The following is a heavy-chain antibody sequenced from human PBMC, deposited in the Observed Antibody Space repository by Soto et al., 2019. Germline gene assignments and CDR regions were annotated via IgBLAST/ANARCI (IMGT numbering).Heavy chain of an antibody. CDR3: AKGGDSSSWKNWFDP. D-gene: IGHD6-13*01. CDR2: ISGSGSSI. J-gene: IGHJ5*02. V-gene: IGHV3-23*01. CDR1: GFTFSNYA. Sequence: EVQLLESGGGLVQPGGSLRLSCAASGFTFSNYAMTWVRQAPGKGLEWVSGISGSGSSIYYADSVKGRFTISRDNSKNTLYLQMNSLRAKDTAVYYCAKGGDSSSWKNWFDPWGQGTLVTVSS.